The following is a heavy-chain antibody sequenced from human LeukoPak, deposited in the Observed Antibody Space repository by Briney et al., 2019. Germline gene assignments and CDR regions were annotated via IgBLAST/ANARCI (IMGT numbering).Heavy chain of an antibody. Sequence: GGSLRLSCAASGNYWMHWVRQAPGKGLVWVSHINSDGSWTSYADSVEGRFTISRDNAKNTLYLQMNSLRVEDTAVYYCAGSLGPLTEYWGQGTLVTVSS. CDR3: AGSLGPLTEY. CDR2: INSDGSWT. CDR1: GNYW. D-gene: IGHD7-27*01. J-gene: IGHJ4*02. V-gene: IGHV3-74*01.